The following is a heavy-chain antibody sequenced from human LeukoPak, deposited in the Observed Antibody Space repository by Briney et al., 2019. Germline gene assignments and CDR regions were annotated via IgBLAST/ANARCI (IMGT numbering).Heavy chain of an antibody. V-gene: IGHV3-23*01. Sequence: GGSLRLSCAPSGFTFGSYAMSWVRQAPGKGLEWVSAISGSGGSTYYADSVKGRFTISRDNSKNTLYLQMNSLRAEETAVYYCAKVRRNYYMDVWGKGTTVTVSS. CDR2: ISGSGGST. CDR3: AKVRRNYYMDV. J-gene: IGHJ6*03. CDR1: GFTFGSYA.